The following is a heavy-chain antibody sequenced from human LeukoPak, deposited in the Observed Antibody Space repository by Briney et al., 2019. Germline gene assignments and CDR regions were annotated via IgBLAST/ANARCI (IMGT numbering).Heavy chain of an antibody. CDR3: ARKPVAGAFDI. D-gene: IGHD6-19*01. Sequence: SETLSLTCTVSGGSISSSSYYWGWIRQPPGTGLEWIGTMYYSGSTYYNPSLKSRVTISVDTSKNQFSLKLSSVTAADTAAYYCARKPVAGAFDIWGQGTMVTVSS. J-gene: IGHJ3*02. CDR2: MYYSGST. CDR1: GGSISSSSYY. V-gene: IGHV4-39*07.